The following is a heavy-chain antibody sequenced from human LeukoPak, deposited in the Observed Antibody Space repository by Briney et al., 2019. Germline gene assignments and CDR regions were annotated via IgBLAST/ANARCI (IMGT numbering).Heavy chain of an antibody. V-gene: IGHV4-34*01. CDR2: INHSGST. D-gene: IGHD1-20*01. CDR3: ARDHITVESSSYYYYYGMDV. J-gene: IGHJ6*02. Sequence: SETLSLTCAVYGGSFSGYYWSWIRQPPGKGLEWIGEINHSGSTNYNPSLKSRVTISVDTPKNQFSLKLSSVTAADTAVYYCARDHITVESSSYYYYYGMDVWGQGTTVTVSS. CDR1: GGSFSGYY.